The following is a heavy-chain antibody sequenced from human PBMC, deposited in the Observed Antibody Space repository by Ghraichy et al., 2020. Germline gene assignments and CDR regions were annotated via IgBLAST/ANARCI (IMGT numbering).Heavy chain of an antibody. Sequence: GGSLRLSCTSSGLTFSGFAMTWVRQPPGKGLQWVSSINEGGDNKDYTDSVRGRFSVSRDNSYNKVFLQMNSLRAEDTAVYYCARDDIVVTPRATPGQREFYFMDVWGKGTTVTVS. CDR1: GLTFSGFA. J-gene: IGHJ6*03. V-gene: IGHV3-23*01. D-gene: IGHD2-2*01. CDR3: ARDDIVVTPRATPGQREFYFMDV. CDR2: INEGGDNK.